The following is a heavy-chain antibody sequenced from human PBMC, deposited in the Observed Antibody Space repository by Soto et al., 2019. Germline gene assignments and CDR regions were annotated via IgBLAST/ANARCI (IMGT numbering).Heavy chain of an antibody. D-gene: IGHD3-3*01. CDR2: IKHSGST. J-gene: IGHJ6*02. Sequence: PSETLSLTCAVYGGSVNCYSWNWIRRPPGKGLEWIVEIKHSGSTNYNPSLTRRVTISVDTSKNQFSLKPNSVTDADTAVYYCARGVPFGHYSMDVWGQGTTVTVSS. V-gene: IGHV4-34*01. CDR1: GGSVNCYS. CDR3: ARGVPFGHYSMDV.